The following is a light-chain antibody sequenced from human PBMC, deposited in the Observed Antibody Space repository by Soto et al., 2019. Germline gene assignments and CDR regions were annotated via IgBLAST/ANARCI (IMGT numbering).Light chain of an antibody. CDR3: QQYKNWPRMFS. Sequence: EIVMTQSPATLSVSPGERATLSCRASQSVSSNLAWYQQRPGQAPRLLIYDASTRATGIPARFSGSGSGTEFTLTISSLQSEDFAVYYCQQYKNWPRMFSFGQGTKLEIK. CDR1: QSVSSN. CDR2: DAS. V-gene: IGKV3-15*01. J-gene: IGKJ2*01.